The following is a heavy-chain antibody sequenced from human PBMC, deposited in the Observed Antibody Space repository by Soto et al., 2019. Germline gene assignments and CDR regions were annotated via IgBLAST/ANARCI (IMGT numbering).Heavy chain of an antibody. J-gene: IGHJ4*02. V-gene: IGHV1-3*01. CDR1: GYTFTSYA. Sequence: QVQLVQSGAEVKKPGASVKVSCKASGYTFTSYAMHWVRQAPGQRLEWMGWINAGNGNTKYSQKFQRRVTITRDTPASTAYMELSSLRSEDTAVYYCARSPAAAGTDFDYWGQGTLVTVSS. CDR2: INAGNGNT. D-gene: IGHD6-13*01. CDR3: ARSPAAAGTDFDY.